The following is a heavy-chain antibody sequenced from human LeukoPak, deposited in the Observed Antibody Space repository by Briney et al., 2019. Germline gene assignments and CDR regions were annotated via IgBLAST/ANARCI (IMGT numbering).Heavy chain of an antibody. CDR2: IYYSGST. CDR1: GVSISSSSYY. Sequence: SETLSPTCSVSGVSISSSSYYWGWIRQPPGEGLGWIGSIYYSGSTYYNPSLKRRFPISVDTSKNQLSLKLSSENAAETAVYSCARGPLSVDYWGQGTLVTVSS. D-gene: IGHD2/OR15-2a*01. J-gene: IGHJ4*02. CDR3: ARGPLSVDY. V-gene: IGHV4-39*07.